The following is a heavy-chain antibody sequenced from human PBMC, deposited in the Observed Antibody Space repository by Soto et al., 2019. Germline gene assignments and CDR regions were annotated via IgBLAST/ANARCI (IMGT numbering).Heavy chain of an antibody. CDR1: GGSISNYY. CDR3: ASRDSSSWSIDY. Sequence: QVQLQESGPGLVKPSETLSLTCTVSGGSISNYYWSLIRQPPGKGLEWIGFMSYRGTTNYNPSLKSRVTISVDTSKNQFSLKLSSVTAADTAVYYCASRDSSSWSIDYWGQGTLVTVSS. CDR2: MSYRGTT. D-gene: IGHD6-13*01. J-gene: IGHJ4*02. V-gene: IGHV4-59*08.